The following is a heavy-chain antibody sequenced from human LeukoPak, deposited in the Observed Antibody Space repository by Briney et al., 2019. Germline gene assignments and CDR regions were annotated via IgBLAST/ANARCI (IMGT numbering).Heavy chain of an antibody. CDR1: GFTFSSYW. CDR3: ASGDAHAFDI. D-gene: IGHD3-10*01. Sequence: SGGSLRLSCAASGFTFSSYWMHWVRQAPGKGLVWVSRINGDGSGTSYADSVKGRFTISRDNAKNTLCLQMNSLRAEDTAVYYCASGDAHAFDIWGQGTMVTVSS. J-gene: IGHJ3*02. V-gene: IGHV3-74*01. CDR2: INGDGSGT.